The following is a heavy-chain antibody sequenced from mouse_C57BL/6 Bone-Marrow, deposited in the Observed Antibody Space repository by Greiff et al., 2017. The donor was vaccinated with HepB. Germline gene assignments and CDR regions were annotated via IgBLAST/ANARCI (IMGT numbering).Heavy chain of an antibody. CDR1: GYTFTSYW. CDR2: INPSNGGT. D-gene: IGHD1-1*01. V-gene: IGHV1-53*01. CDR3: ARNGDGSSYDWYFDV. Sequence: QVQLKQPGTELVKPGASVKLSCKASGYTFTSYWMHWVKQRPGQGLEWIGNINPSNGGTNYNEKFKSKATLTVDKSSSTAYMQLSSLTSEDSAVYYCARNGDGSSYDWYFDVWGTGTTVTVSS. J-gene: IGHJ1*03.